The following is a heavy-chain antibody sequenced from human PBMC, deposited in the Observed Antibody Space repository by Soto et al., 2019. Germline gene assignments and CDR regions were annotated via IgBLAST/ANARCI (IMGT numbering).Heavy chain of an antibody. CDR3: TRSDYGGNSG. Sequence: PGGSLRLSXAASGFTFSGSAMHWVRQASGKGLEWVGRIRSKANSYATAYAASVKGRFTISRDDSRNTAYLQMNSLKTEDTAVYYCTRSDYGGNSGWGQGTLVTVSS. J-gene: IGHJ4*02. V-gene: IGHV3-73*01. CDR2: IRSKANSYAT. D-gene: IGHD4-17*01. CDR1: GFTFSGSA.